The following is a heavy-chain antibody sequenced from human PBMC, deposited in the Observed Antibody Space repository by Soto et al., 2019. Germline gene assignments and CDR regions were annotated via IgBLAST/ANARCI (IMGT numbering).Heavy chain of an antibody. Sequence: DVRLLESGGGLVQPGGSLRLSCAASGFTFSSYSMSWVRQAPGKGLEWVSTIGTSASTYYGDSVRGRFTISRDNSRNTLYLQMNSLRAEDTAVYYCADLSRYCTSSNFDWVQGTLVTVSS. CDR3: ADLSRYCTSSNFD. CDR2: IGTSAST. V-gene: IGHV3-23*01. CDR1: GFTFSSYS. D-gene: IGHD2-2*01. J-gene: IGHJ4*02.